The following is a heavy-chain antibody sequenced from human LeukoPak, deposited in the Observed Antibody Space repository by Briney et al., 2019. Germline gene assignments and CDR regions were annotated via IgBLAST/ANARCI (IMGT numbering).Heavy chain of an antibody. CDR1: GFTFSSSG. CDR2: IRFDGTTK. J-gene: IGHJ4*01. D-gene: IGHD2-15*01. Sequence: PGGSLRLSCAASGFTFSSSGMHWVRQAPGRGLEWVAFIRFDGTTKYYAQSVRGRFTISRDNSKNTLGLQMNSLRPEDTAVYYCAQEIKDRYCSGAQNCLFDSWGHGTLVTVSS. CDR3: AQEIKDRYCSGAQNCLFDS. V-gene: IGHV3-30*02.